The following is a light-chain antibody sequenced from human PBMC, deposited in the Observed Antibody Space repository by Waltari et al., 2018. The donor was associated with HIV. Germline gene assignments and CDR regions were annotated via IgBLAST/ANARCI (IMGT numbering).Light chain of an antibody. Sequence: QSGLAQPASVSGSLGETIAIVCTGSTADIAGDHHVSWYQQYTGKPPRLLIYDVHPRPSGVADRFSGSRSGNTASLTISGLLTDDESEYFCSSYSSTTGHVVFGGGTKVTVL. CDR3: SSYSSTTGHVV. CDR1: TADIAGDHH. V-gene: IGLV2-14*03. CDR2: DVH. J-gene: IGLJ2*01.